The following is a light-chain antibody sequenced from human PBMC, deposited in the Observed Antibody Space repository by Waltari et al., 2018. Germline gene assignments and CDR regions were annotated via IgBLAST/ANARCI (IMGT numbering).Light chain of an antibody. CDR1: QSVSSSY. J-gene: IGKJ2*01. CDR3: QQYGSSPRYT. Sequence: EIVLTQSPGTLSLSPGERATLSCRASQSVSSSYLAWYQQKPGQAPRLLIYGASSRSTCIPDRFIGSGSGTDFTLTISRLEPEDFAVYYCQQYGSSPRYTFGQGTKLEI. CDR2: GAS. V-gene: IGKV3-20*01.